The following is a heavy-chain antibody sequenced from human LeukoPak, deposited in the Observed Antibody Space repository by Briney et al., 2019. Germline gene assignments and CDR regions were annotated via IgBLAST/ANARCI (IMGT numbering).Heavy chain of an antibody. CDR2: IYTSGRT. J-gene: IGHJ4*02. D-gene: IGHD3-10*01. V-gene: IGHV4-61*02. CDR1: GGSISSGGYY. CDR3: ARTPYYYGSGSELDY. Sequence: SQTLSLTCTVSGGSISSGGYYWSWIRQPAGKGLEWIGRIYTSGRTNYNPSLKSRVTISLDTSKNQFSLKLTSVTAADTAVYYCARTPYYYGSGSELDYWGQGALVTVSS.